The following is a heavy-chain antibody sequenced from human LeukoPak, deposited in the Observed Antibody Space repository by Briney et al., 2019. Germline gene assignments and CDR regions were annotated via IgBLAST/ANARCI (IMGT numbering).Heavy chain of an antibody. Sequence: PSETPSLTCTVSGGSISSGGYYWSWIRQHPGKGLEWIGYIYYSGSTYYNPSLKSRVTISVDTSKNQFSLKLSSVTAADTAVYYCARGYGYSHLFDYWGQGTLVTVSS. CDR3: ARGYGYSHLFDY. CDR2: IYYSGST. J-gene: IGHJ4*02. D-gene: IGHD5-18*01. CDR1: GGSISSGGYY. V-gene: IGHV4-31*03.